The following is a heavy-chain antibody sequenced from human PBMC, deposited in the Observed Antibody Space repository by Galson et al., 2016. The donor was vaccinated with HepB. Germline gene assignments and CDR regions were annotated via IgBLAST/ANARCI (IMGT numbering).Heavy chain of an antibody. V-gene: IGHV4-59*01. CDR1: GGSISNYY. CDR2: IYYSGST. D-gene: IGHD5-18*01. CDR3: ARHGKEPWLGNWFDP. J-gene: IGHJ5*02. Sequence: SETLSLTCTVSGGSISNYYWSWIRQPPGKGLEWIGYIYYSGSTNYNPSRKSRVTVSIDTSTNQFSLKVTSVTAADTGVFDCARHGKEPWLGNWFDPWGQGTLVTVSS.